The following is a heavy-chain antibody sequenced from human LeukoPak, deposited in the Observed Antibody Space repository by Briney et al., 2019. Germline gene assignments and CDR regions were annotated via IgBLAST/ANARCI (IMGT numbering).Heavy chain of an antibody. CDR1: GFTFGDYA. CDR2: IRSKAYGGTT. J-gene: IGHJ4*02. D-gene: IGHD6-6*01. CDR3: TRDPRGIAARPFYFDY. Sequence: PGGSLRLSCTASGFTFGDYAMSWFRQAPGKGLEWVGFIRSKAYGGTTEYAASVKGRFTISRDDSKSIAYLQMNSLKTEDTAVYYSTRDPRGIAARPFYFDYWGQGTLVTVSS. V-gene: IGHV3-49*03.